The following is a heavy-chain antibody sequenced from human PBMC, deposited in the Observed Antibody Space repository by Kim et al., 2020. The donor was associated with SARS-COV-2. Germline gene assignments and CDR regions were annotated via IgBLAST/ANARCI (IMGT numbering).Heavy chain of an antibody. D-gene: IGHD3-10*01. J-gene: IGHJ4*02. Sequence: SETLSLTCTVSGGSISSSSYYWGWIRQPPGKGLEWIGSIYYSGSTYYNPSLKSRVTISVDTSKNQFSLKLSSVTAADTAVYYCARTRITMVRGVIYPRDPYWGQGTPVTVSS. CDR1: GGSISSSSYY. CDR3: ARTRITMVRGVIYPRDPY. V-gene: IGHV4-39*01. CDR2: IYYSGST.